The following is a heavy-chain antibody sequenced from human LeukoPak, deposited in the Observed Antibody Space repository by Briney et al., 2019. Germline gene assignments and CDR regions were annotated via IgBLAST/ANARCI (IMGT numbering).Heavy chain of an antibody. D-gene: IGHD1-26*01. Sequence: QPGGSLRLSCAASGFTFSSYGMHWVRQAPGKGLEWVAVIWYDGSNKYYADSVKGRFTISRDNSKNTLYLQMNSLRAEDTAVYYCARFTGRVGATPNPKRYYFDYWGQGTLVTVSS. J-gene: IGHJ4*02. CDR3: ARFTGRVGATPNPKRYYFDY. CDR2: IWYDGSNK. CDR1: GFTFSSYG. V-gene: IGHV3-33*01.